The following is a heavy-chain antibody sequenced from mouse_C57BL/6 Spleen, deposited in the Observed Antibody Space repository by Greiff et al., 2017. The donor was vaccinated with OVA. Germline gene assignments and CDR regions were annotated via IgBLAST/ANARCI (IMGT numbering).Heavy chain of an antibody. V-gene: IGHV1-77*01. Sequence: QVQLQQSGAELVKPGASVKISCKASGYTFTDYYTNPVHPRPVQGHPVIGKFGPGSGSTYYNEKFKGKATLTADKSSSTAYMQLSSLTSEDSAVYFCASNYVAMDYWGQGTSVTVSS. CDR3: ASNYVAMDY. CDR1: GYTFTDYY. J-gene: IGHJ4*01. D-gene: IGHD2-1*01. CDR2: FGPGSGST.